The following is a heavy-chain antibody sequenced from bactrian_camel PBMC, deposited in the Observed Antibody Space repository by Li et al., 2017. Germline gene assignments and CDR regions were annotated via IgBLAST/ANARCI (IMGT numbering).Heavy chain of an antibody. Sequence: HVQLVESGGGSVQPGGSLRLSCAGSGVTNCMGWFRQAPGQHLQWLASIYADSSQTDYHWSVKGRFTISKDNAENSLFLQMSNLKPEDTAMYYCAADQLYGTCRDVLDFPARGQGTQVTVS. CDR3: AADQLYGTCRDVLDFPA. D-gene: IGHD7*01. CDR2: IYADSSQT. V-gene: IGHV3-2*01. CDR1: GVTNC. J-gene: IGHJ4*01.